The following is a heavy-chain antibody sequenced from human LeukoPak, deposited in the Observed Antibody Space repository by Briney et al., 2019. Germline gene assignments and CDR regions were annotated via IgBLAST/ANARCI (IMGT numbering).Heavy chain of an antibody. CDR3: ARVGATQLGFDY. CDR1: GYTFTSYA. CDR2: IIPIFGTA. D-gene: IGHD1-26*01. V-gene: IGHV1-69*13. J-gene: IGHJ4*02. Sequence: SVKVSCKASGYTFTSYAISWVRQAPGQGLEWMGGIIPIFGTANYAQKFQGRVTITADESTSTAYMELSSLRSEDTAVYYCARVGATQLGFDYWGQGTLVTVSS.